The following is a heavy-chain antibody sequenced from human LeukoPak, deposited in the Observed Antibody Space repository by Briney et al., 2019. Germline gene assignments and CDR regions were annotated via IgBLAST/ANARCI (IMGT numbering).Heavy chain of an antibody. J-gene: IGHJ5*02. Sequence: SETLSLTCTVSGGSISSYYWNWIRQPAGKGLEWIGRIYTSGSTNYNPSLKSRVTMSVDTSKNQFSLKLSSVTAADSAVSYCARGRDGYNSNWFDPWGQGTLVTVSS. CDR2: IYTSGST. CDR1: GGSISSYY. CDR3: ARGRDGYNSNWFDP. D-gene: IGHD5-24*01. V-gene: IGHV4-4*07.